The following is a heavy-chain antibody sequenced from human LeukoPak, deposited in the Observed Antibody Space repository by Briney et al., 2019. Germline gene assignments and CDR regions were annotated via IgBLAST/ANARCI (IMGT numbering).Heavy chain of an antibody. D-gene: IGHD3-9*01. CDR1: GFTFSSYW. CDR3: ARDVLTGYPNWFDP. V-gene: IGHV3-7*03. CDR2: IKQDGSEK. J-gene: IGHJ5*02. Sequence: GGSLRLSCAASGFTFSSYWMSWVRQAPGKGLEWVANIKQDGSEKYYVDSVKGRFTIPRDNAKNSLYLQMNCLRAEDTAVYYCARDVLTGYPNWFDPWGQGTLVTVSS.